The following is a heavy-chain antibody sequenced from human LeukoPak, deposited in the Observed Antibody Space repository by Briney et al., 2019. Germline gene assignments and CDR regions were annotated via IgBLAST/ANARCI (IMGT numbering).Heavy chain of an antibody. J-gene: IGHJ5*02. D-gene: IGHD3-10*01. CDR3: ATASMVRGAPNWFDP. Sequence: ASVKVSFKVSGYTLTELSMHWVRQAPGKGLEWMGGFDPEDGETIYAQKFQGRVTMTEDTSTDTAYMELSSLRSEDTAVYYCATASMVRGAPNWFDPWGQGTLVTVSS. CDR1: GYTLTELS. V-gene: IGHV1-24*01. CDR2: FDPEDGET.